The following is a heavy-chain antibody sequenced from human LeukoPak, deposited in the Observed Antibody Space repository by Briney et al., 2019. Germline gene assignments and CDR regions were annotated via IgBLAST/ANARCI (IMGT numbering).Heavy chain of an antibody. D-gene: IGHD6-19*01. J-gene: IGHJ4*02. CDR1: GYTFTNYY. CDR2: INPSGGST. V-gene: IGHV1-46*01. CDR3: ARSLYSSGWLADY. Sequence: GASVKVSCKASGYTFTNYYVHWVRQAPGQGLEWMGMINPSGGSTTYAQKFQGRVTMTRDMSTSTVYMELSSLRSEDTAVYYCARSLYSSGWLADYWGQGTLVTVSS.